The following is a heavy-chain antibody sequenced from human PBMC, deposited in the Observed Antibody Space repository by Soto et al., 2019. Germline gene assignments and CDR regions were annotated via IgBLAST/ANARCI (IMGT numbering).Heavy chain of an antibody. CDR1: GYMFTTYG. Sequence: QVQLVQSGGEVKKPGASVEVSCRTSGYMFTTYGMSWVRQAPGQGLEWMAWISAYNGNKKYAQKFQGRVTMNTDTSTSTVSMELSNLTSDDTGTYFCARTGGGMAARPLEYWGQGTLVTVSS. J-gene: IGHJ4*02. D-gene: IGHD6-6*01. CDR2: ISAYNGNK. CDR3: ARTGGGMAARPLEY. V-gene: IGHV1-18*04.